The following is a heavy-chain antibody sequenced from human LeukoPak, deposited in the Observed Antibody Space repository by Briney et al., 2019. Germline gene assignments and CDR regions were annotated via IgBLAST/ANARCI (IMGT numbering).Heavy chain of an antibody. Sequence: GGSLRLSCAASGFTFSNAWMSWVRQAPGKGLEWVGRIKSKTDGGTTDYAAPVKGRFTISRDDSKNTLYLQMNSLKTEDTAVYYCTTDRYGGNGDAFDIWGQGTMVTVSS. CDR2: IKSKTDGGTT. J-gene: IGHJ3*02. D-gene: IGHD4-23*01. CDR3: TTDRYGGNGDAFDI. CDR1: GFTFSNAW. V-gene: IGHV3-15*01.